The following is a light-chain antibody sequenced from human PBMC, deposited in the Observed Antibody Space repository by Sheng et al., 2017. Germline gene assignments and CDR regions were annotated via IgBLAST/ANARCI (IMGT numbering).Light chain of an antibody. Sequence: DIQMTQSPSTLSASVGDRVTITCRASQSISSWLAWYQQKPGKAPKLLIYKASSLESGVPSRFSGSGSGTEFTLTISSLQPDDSATYYCQHYNSSPYTFGQGTKLEIK. CDR1: QSISSW. J-gene: IGKJ2*01. V-gene: IGKV1-5*03. CDR2: KAS. CDR3: QHYNSSPYT.